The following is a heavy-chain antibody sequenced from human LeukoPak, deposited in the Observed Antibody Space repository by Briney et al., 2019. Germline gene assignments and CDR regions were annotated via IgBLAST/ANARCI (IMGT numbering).Heavy chain of an antibody. J-gene: IGHJ4*02. D-gene: IGHD3-16*01. Sequence: GGSLRLSCAASGFTFSDYYMIWIRQAPGKGLEWVSYISGSSSYTGYADSVKGRFTISRDTSKNTLYLQMNSLRAEDTAVYYCAAQGVFSHGGYWGQGTLVTVSS. CDR1: GFTFSDYY. CDR2: ISGSSSYT. CDR3: AAQGVFSHGGY. V-gene: IGHV3-11*03.